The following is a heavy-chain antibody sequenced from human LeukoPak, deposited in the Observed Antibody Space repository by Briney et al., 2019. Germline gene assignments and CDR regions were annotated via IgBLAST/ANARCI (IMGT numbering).Heavy chain of an antibody. D-gene: IGHD5-12*01. CDR3: ARYSGYDSSFDY. CDR1: GGSISSGSYY. J-gene: IGHJ4*02. Sequence: SETLSLTCTVSGGSISSGSYYWSWIRQPAGKGLEWIRRIYSSSGSTNYNPSLKSRVTISVDTSKNQFSLKLSSVTAADTAVYYCARYSGYDSSFDYWGQGTLVTVSS. CDR2: IYSSSGST. V-gene: IGHV4-61*02.